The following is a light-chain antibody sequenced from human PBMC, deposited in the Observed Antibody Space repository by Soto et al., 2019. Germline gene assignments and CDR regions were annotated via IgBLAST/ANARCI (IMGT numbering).Light chain of an antibody. CDR1: QSITSW. CDR3: QQYNSYPFS. Sequence: DIQMTQSPSTLSASVGDRVTITCRASQSITSWLAWYQQKPGKAPKLLMYKASSLESGVPSRFSGSGSGTEFTLTISGLQPDDFATYFCQQYNSYPFSFGTGTKLDI. CDR2: KAS. V-gene: IGKV1-5*03. J-gene: IGKJ3*01.